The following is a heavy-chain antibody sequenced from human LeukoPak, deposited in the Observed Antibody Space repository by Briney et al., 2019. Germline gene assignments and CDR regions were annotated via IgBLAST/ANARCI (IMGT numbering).Heavy chain of an antibody. CDR2: IYYSGST. CDR1: GGSISSYY. Sequence: KSSETLSLTCTVSGGSISSYYWSWIRQPPGKGLEWIGYIYYSGSTNYSPSLKSRVTISVDTSKNQFSLKLSSVTAADTAVYYCARDSAPYYMDVWGKGTTVTVSS. J-gene: IGHJ6*03. V-gene: IGHV4-59*01. CDR3: ARDSAPYYMDV.